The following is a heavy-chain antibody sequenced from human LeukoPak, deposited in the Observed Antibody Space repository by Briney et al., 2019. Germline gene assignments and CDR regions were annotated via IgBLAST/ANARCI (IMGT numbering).Heavy chain of an antibody. D-gene: IGHD3-16*02. V-gene: IGHV7-4-1*02. CDR2: INPNTGNP. Sequence: ASVKVSCRASGYTFTNYAMNWVRQAPGQGLEWMGWINPNTGNPMYAQGFTGRFVFSLDTSVTTTYLQINGLEAEDTAVYYCARAYQRLGGLSFPDSWGQGTLVTVSS. J-gene: IGHJ5*01. CDR3: ARAYQRLGGLSFPDS. CDR1: GYTFTNYA.